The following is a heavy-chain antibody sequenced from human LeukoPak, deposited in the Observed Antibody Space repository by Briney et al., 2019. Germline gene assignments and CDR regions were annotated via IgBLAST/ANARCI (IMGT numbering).Heavy chain of an antibody. V-gene: IGHV1-2*02. CDR1: GYTFTGYY. Sequence: ASVKVSCKASGYTFTGYYMHWVRQAPGQGLEWMGWINPNSGGTNYAQKFQGRVTMTRDTSISTAYMELSRLRSDDTAVYYCARAPTPSLLTGYFLWGQGTLVTVSS. J-gene: IGHJ4*02. CDR3: ARAPTPSLLTGYFL. D-gene: IGHD3-9*01. CDR2: INPNSGGT.